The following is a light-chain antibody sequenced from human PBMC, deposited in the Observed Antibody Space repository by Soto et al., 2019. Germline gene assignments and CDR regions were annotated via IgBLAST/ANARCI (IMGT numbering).Light chain of an antibody. Sequence: DIQMNQSPSSLSPSVGDRVTITCRASQDIRRYLSWYQQKTGTAPKFLIYSASGLHSGFPSRFSGSGSGTDFTLTISSLQPEEFATYYCLQTYRTPWTFGPGNTGAIK. CDR2: SAS. V-gene: IGKV1-39*01. CDR3: LQTYRTPWT. J-gene: IGKJ1*01. CDR1: QDIRRY.